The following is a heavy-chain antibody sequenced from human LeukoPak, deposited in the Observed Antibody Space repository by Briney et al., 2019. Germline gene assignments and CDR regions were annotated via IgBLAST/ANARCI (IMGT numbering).Heavy chain of an antibody. D-gene: IGHD1-14*01. CDR1: GFTFSGYW. CDR2: IKQDGSDK. CDR3: ARDNPQGYFDY. J-gene: IGHJ4*02. Sequence: GGSLRLSCAASGFTFSGYWMSWVRQAPGKGLEWVANIKQDGSDKYYVDSVKGRFTISRDNAKNSLYLQMNSLRAEDTAVYYCARDNPQGYFDYWGQGTLVTVSS. V-gene: IGHV3-7*05.